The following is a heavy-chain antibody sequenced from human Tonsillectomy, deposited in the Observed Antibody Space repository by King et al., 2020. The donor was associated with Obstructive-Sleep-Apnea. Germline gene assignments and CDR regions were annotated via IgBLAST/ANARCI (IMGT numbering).Heavy chain of an antibody. CDR1: GFLFLSYD. Sequence: VQLVESGGGVVQPGRSLILSCAASGFLFLSYDMDWGRHAPGKGLGWVAVISDDGSNMVYADSVRGRFTISRDNSKSTRDLRMDNLRTEDTAVYYCVRGSQWLVLHERKYWGQGTLVTVSS. J-gene: IGHJ4*02. CDR2: ISDDGSNM. CDR3: VRGSQWLVLHERKY. D-gene: IGHD6-19*01. V-gene: IGHV3-30-3*01.